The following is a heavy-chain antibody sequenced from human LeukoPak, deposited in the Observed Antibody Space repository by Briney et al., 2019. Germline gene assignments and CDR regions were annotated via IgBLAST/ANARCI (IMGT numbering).Heavy chain of an antibody. CDR3: ARGGYSSGWYNGPFDY. Sequence: GGSLRLSRAASGFTFSSYAMHWVRQAPGKGLEWVAVISYDGSNKYYADSVKGRFTISRDNSKNTLYLQMNSLRAEDTAVYYCARGGYSSGWYNGPFDYWGQGTLVTVSS. CDR2: ISYDGSNK. J-gene: IGHJ4*02. CDR1: GFTFSSYA. V-gene: IGHV3-30-3*01. D-gene: IGHD6-19*01.